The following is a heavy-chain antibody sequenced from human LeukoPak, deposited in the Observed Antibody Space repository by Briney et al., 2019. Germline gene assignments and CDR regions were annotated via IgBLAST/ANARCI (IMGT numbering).Heavy chain of an antibody. V-gene: IGHV3-48*03. D-gene: IGHD5-18*01. CDR2: ISSRGSTK. CDR3: ARDGYNYGLDY. J-gene: IGHJ4*02. CDR1: GFTFSSYE. Sequence: GGSLRLSCAASGFTFSSYEMNWVRQAPGKGLEWVSYISSRGSTKYYADSVGGRFTISRDNAKNSLYLQMNSLRAEDTAVYYCARDGYNYGLDYWGQGGLVTVSS.